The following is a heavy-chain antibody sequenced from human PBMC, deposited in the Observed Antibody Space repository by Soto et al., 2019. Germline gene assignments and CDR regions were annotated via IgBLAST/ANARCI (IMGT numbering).Heavy chain of an antibody. J-gene: IGHJ4*02. V-gene: IGHV5-51*01. CDR3: AMDRTYYGSGSYYFDY. CDR1: GYSFTTYW. CDR2: IYPDDSDT. D-gene: IGHD3-10*01. Sequence: LGESLKISCKGSGYSFTTYWIGCVRQMPWKGLEWMGIIYPDDSDTRYSPSFQGLVTISADKSINTAYLQWSSLKASDTAIYYCAMDRTYYGSGSYYFDYWGQGAMVTVSS.